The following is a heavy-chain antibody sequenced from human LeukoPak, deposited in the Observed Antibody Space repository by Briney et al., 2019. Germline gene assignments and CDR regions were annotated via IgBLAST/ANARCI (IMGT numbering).Heavy chain of an antibody. CDR1: GFPFSSYW. CDR3: ASDSPYYGMDV. J-gene: IGHJ6*02. CDR2: INSDGSAT. V-gene: IGHV3-74*01. Sequence: PGGSVRLSCAASGFPFSSYWMHWVRQVPGKGLLWVSRINSDGSATIYADSVRGRFTISRDNAKNTLYLQMSGLRVEDTAVYHCASDSPYYGMDVWGQGTTVTVSS.